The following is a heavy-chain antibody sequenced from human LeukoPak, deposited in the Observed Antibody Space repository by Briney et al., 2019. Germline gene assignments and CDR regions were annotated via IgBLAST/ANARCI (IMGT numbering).Heavy chain of an antibody. J-gene: IGHJ4*02. D-gene: IGHD1-26*01. CDR3: ARSRWEGATSLIPLDY. CDR2: ISSNGGST. Sequence: GGSLRLSCAASGFTFSSYAMHWVRQAPGKGLEYVSAISSNGGSTYYANSVKGRFAISRDNSKNTLYLQMGSLRAEDMAVYYCARSRWEGATSLIPLDYWGQGTLVTVSS. V-gene: IGHV3-64*01. CDR1: GFTFSSYA.